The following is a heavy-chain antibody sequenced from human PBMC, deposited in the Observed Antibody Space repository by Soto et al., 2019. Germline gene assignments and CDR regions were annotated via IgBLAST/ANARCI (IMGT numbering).Heavy chain of an antibody. Sequence: TSETLSLTCTVSGGSISSSSYYWGWIRQPPGKGLEWIGSIYYSGSTYYNPSLKSRVTISVDTSKNQFSLKLSSVTAADTAVYYCARRSSGPYYYGMDVWGQGTTLTVSS. CDR1: GGSISSSSYY. J-gene: IGHJ6*02. V-gene: IGHV4-39*01. CDR3: ARRSSGPYYYGMDV. CDR2: IYYSGST. D-gene: IGHD6-19*01.